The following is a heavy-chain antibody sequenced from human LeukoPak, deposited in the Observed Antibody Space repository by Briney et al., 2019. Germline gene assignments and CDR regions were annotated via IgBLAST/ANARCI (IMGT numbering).Heavy chain of an antibody. V-gene: IGHV3-48*03. D-gene: IGHD3-16*02. CDR2: IAVDGTK. Sequence: GGSLRLSCAASGFTFSSFEMNWVRQAPGKGLEWVSFIAVDGTKYYPDSVKGRFTISRDSAKNSLLLQMNSLRAEDTAVYYCASSLSLWANYRCHWGRGTLVTVSS. CDR1: GFTFSSFE. CDR3: ASSLSLWANYRCH. J-gene: IGHJ4*02.